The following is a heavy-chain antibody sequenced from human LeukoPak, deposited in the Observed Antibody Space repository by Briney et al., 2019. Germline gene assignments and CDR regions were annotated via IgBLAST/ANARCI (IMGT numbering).Heavy chain of an antibody. J-gene: IGHJ4*02. Sequence: SETLSLTCTASGGSITTTNYYWGWIRQSPGKGLEWIGSIYYSGSTYYNPSLKSRVTISVDTSKNQFSLKLSSVTAADTAVYYCARDRGYDISGYWGQGTLVTVSS. V-gene: IGHV4-39*02. CDR3: ARDRGYDISGY. CDR1: GGSITTTNYY. CDR2: IYYSGST. D-gene: IGHD3-9*01.